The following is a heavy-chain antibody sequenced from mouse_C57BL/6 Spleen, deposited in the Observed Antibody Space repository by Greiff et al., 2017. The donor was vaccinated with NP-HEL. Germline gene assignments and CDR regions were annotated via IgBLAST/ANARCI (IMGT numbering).Heavy chain of an antibody. CDR1: GNTFTSYL. CDR3: ARYCYGSSYFDC. V-gene: IGHV1-72*01. J-gene: IGHJ2*01. D-gene: IGHD1-1*01. CDR2: IDPNSGGT. Sequence: QVQLKQPGAELVKPGASVKLSCKASGNTFTSYLMHWVRQRPGRGLEWIGRIDPNSGGTKYNEKFKSKATLTVDKPSSTAYMQLSSLTSEDSAVYYCARYCYGSSYFDCWGQGTTLTVSS.